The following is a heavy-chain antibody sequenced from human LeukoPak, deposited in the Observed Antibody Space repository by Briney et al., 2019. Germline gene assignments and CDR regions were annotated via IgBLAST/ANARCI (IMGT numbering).Heavy chain of an antibody. Sequence: GGSLRLSCAASGFTFDDYAMHWVRQAPGKGLEWVSGISWNSGSIGYADSVKGRFTISRDNAKNSLYLRMNSLRAEDTALYYCAKEGSYGYPVIDYWGQGTLVTVSS. CDR1: GFTFDDYA. J-gene: IGHJ4*02. CDR2: ISWNSGSI. CDR3: AKEGSYGYPVIDY. D-gene: IGHD5-18*01. V-gene: IGHV3-9*01.